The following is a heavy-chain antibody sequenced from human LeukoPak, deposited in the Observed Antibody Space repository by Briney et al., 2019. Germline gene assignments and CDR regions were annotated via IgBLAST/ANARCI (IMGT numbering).Heavy chain of an antibody. CDR2: ISSSGSTI. J-gene: IGHJ4*02. CDR1: GFTFSDYY. V-gene: IGHV3-11*01. CDR3: ASGCGSSTSCYTEIDY. Sequence: GGSLRLSCAASGFTFSDYYMSWIRQAPGKGLEWVSYISSSGSTIYYADSVKGRFTISRDNAKNSLYLQMNSLRAEDTAVYYCASGCGSSTSCYTEIDYWGQGTLVTVSS. D-gene: IGHD2-2*02.